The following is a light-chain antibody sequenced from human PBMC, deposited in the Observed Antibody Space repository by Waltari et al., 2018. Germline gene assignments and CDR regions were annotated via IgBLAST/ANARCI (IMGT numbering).Light chain of an antibody. CDR2: DAS. J-gene: IGKJ3*01. CDR1: QSVSIN. CDR3: QQRSSWPPRIS. Sequence: EVVLTQSPATLPLSPGDRATLSCRASQSVSINLAWYQQKPGQAPRLLIYDASNRATGIPARFSGSGSGTDFTLTISSLEPEDFAVYYCQQRSSWPPRISFGPGT. V-gene: IGKV3-11*01.